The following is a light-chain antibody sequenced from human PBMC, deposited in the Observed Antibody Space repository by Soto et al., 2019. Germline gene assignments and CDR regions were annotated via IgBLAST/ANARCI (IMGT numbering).Light chain of an antibody. V-gene: IGKV1-39*01. J-gene: IGKJ5*01. CDR3: QQSYMAPIT. Sequence: DIQMTQSPSSLSAYVGNRVTITCRASQSISTYLNWYQKKPGKAPNLLIYDASRLQSGVPSRFSGCGGGTDFTLSISSVQPEDFATYFSQQSYMAPITLGQGTQLEI. CDR2: DAS. CDR1: QSISTY.